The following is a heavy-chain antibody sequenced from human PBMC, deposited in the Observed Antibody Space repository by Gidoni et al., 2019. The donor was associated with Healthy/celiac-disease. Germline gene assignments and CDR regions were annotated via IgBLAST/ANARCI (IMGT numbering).Heavy chain of an antibody. CDR3: RTYDSSGYQEEDAFDI. D-gene: IGHD3-22*01. Sequence: EVQLVESGGGLVQPGGSLRLSCSASGFTFSSYAMHWVRQAPGKGLEYVSAISSNGGSTYYADSVKGRFTISRDNSKNTLYLQMSSLRAEDTAVYYCRTYDSSGYQEEDAFDIWGQGTMVTVSS. CDR2: ISSNGGST. CDR1: GFTFSSYA. V-gene: IGHV3-64D*08. J-gene: IGHJ3*02.